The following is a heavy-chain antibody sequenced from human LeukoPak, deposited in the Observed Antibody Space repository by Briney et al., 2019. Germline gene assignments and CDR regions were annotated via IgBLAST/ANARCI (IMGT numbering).Heavy chain of an antibody. J-gene: IGHJ4*02. Sequence: ASVKVSCKTSGFSFTAYYIHWVRQAPGQGLEWMGWINAGNGHTKYSQEFQGRLTITRDTSANIVYMDLSSLRSEDMAVYYCARGRWVATNQAYYFDDWGQGTLVTVSS. CDR3: ARGRWVATNQAYYFDD. CDR1: GFSFTAYY. D-gene: IGHD5-12*01. CDR2: INAGNGHT. V-gene: IGHV1-3*03.